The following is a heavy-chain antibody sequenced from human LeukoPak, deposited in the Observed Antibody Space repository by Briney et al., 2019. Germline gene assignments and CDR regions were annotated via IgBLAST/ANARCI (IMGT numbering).Heavy chain of an antibody. D-gene: IGHD1-26*01. CDR1: GDSISTYY. CDR3: ARLRWQLVGPYFDY. CDR2: IYSSGNT. Sequence: PSETLSLTCSFSGDSISTYYWSWIRQSPGKGLEWIGHIYSSGNTNYNSSLKSRVTISVDTSKSQFSLRLSSVTATDTAVYYCARLRWQLVGPYFDYWGQGILVTVSS. V-gene: IGHV4-59*01. J-gene: IGHJ4*02.